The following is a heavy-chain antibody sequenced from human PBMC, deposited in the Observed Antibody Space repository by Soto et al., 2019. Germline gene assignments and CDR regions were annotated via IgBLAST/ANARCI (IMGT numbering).Heavy chain of an antibody. CDR2: INHSGST. J-gene: IGHJ5*02. CDR1: GGSFSGYY. V-gene: IGHV4-34*01. D-gene: IGHD6-13*01. CDR3: ARGGGAAGPNWFDP. Sequence: QVQLQQWGAGLLKPSETLSLTCAVYGGSFSGYYWSWIRQPPGKGLEWIGEINHSGSTNYNPSLKSRVTISVDTSKNQFSLKMSSVTAADTAVYYCARGGGAAGPNWFDPWGQGTLVTVSS.